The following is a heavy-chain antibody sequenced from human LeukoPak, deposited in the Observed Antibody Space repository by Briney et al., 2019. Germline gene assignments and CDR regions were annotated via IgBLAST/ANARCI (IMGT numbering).Heavy chain of an antibody. CDR1: GFTFSSYE. D-gene: IGHD4-17*01. Sequence: GGSLRLSCAASGFTFSSYEMNWVRQAPGKGLEWVSYISSSGSTIYYADSVKGRFTISRDNAKNSLYLQMNSLRAEDTAVYYCARASGYGDYATDVWGKGTTVTISS. V-gene: IGHV3-48*03. J-gene: IGHJ6*04. CDR3: ARASGYGDYATDV. CDR2: ISSSGSTI.